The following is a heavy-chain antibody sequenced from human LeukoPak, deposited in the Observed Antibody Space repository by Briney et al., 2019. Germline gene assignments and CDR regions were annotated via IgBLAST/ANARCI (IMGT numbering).Heavy chain of an antibody. J-gene: IGHJ4*02. CDR3: ARLGNWNDAGGASVDY. V-gene: IGHV5-51*01. CDR1: GYSFTSYW. Sequence: GESLKISCQGSGYSFTSYWIGWVRQLPGKGLEWMGIIYPGDSDTRYSPSFQGQVTISADKSISTAYLQWSSLKASDTAMYYCARLGNWNDAGGASVDYWGQGTLVTVSS. CDR2: IYPGDSDT. D-gene: IGHD1-1*01.